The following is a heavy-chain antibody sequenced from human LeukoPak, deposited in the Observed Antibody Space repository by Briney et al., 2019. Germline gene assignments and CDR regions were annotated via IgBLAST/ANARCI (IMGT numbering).Heavy chain of an antibody. D-gene: IGHD6-13*01. Sequence: QPGGSLILSCASSGFIFSAYAMSWVRGAPGKGLEWVSGISGSGGSRYYADSVKGRFTISRDNSKNTLYLQINGLRAEDTAVYYCAISRGNSWTGLDYWGQGTLVTVSS. J-gene: IGHJ4*02. V-gene: IGHV3-23*01. CDR1: GFIFSAYA. CDR3: AISRGNSWTGLDY. CDR2: ISGSGGSR.